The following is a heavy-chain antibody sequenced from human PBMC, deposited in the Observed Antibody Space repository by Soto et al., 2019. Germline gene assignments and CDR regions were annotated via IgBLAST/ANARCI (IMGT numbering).Heavy chain of an antibody. D-gene: IGHD2-15*01. J-gene: IGHJ4*02. Sequence: QEQLVQSGAEVKKPGSSVKVSCKASGGTFSSYAISWVRQAPGQGLEWMGGIIPIFGTANYAQKFQGRVTITADESTSTDYMELSSLRAEDTAVYYCAVSNSSVGRNDYWGQGTLVTVSS. V-gene: IGHV1-69*01. CDR2: IIPIFGTA. CDR3: AVSNSSVGRNDY. CDR1: GGTFSSYA.